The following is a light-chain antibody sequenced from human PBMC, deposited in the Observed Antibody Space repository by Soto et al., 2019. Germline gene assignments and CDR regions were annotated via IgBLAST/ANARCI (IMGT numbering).Light chain of an antibody. CDR3: QQYGGSPRT. Sequence: EIVVTQSPGTLSLSPEERATLSCRASQSVSSNYLAWYQQKPGQAPRLLIYGASSGATGIPDRFSGSGSGTDFTLTISSLEPEDFAVYYCQQYGGSPRTFGQGTKLEIK. CDR1: QSVSSNY. CDR2: GAS. J-gene: IGKJ2*01. V-gene: IGKV3-20*01.